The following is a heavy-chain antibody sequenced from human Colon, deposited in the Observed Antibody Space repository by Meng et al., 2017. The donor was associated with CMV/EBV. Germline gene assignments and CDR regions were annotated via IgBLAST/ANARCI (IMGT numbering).Heavy chain of an antibody. CDR3: VRDRGTYYSLDY. D-gene: IGHD2-21*01. Sequence: SQTRSFTGAISGDSVTSNRAAWNWIRQTPSRGLEWLGRTYYRSKWYNEYAVSVESRATINPDTSKNQFSLQLNSVTPDDTAVYYCVRDRGTYYSLDYWAQGTLVTVSS. CDR2: TYYRSKWYN. CDR1: GDSVTSNRAA. J-gene: IGHJ4*02. V-gene: IGHV6-1*01.